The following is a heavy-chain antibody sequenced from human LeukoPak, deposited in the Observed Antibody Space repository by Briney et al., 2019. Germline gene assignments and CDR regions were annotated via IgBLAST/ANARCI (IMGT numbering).Heavy chain of an antibody. J-gene: IGHJ3*02. CDR3: TAEWEARAAYDI. V-gene: IGHV3-15*01. Sequence: GGSLRLSCAASGFTFSSYWMSWVRQAPGKGLEWVGRIKSSTEGGTSDYDAPVKGRFTISRDDSKNTLYLQMNSLKTEDTAVYYCTAEWEARAAYDIWGQGTMVSVSS. CDR2: IKSSTEGGTS. D-gene: IGHD1-26*01. CDR1: GFTFSSYW.